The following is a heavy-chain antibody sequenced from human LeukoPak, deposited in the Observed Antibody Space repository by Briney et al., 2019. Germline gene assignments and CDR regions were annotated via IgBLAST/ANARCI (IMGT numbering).Heavy chain of an antibody. CDR3: ARRVYYFDY. CDR1: GGTFSSYA. CDR2: IIPIFGTA. Sequence: ASVKVSCKASGGTFSSYAISWVRQAPGQGLEWMGGIIPIFGTANCAQKLQGRVTITADKSTSTAYMELSSLRSEDTAVYYCARRVYYFDYWGQGTLVTVSS. J-gene: IGHJ4*02. V-gene: IGHV1-69*06.